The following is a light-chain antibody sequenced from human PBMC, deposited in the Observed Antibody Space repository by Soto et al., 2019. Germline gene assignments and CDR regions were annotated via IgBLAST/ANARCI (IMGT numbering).Light chain of an antibody. CDR1: KLGDKY. Sequence: SYELTQPPSVSVSPGQTARIICSGDKLGDKYANWYQQKTGQSPVLVIYQDNKRPSGIPERFSGSNSGNTATLTIRGTQAMDEADYYCQAWDSSTVIFGGGTKVTVL. J-gene: IGLJ2*01. CDR3: QAWDSSTVI. CDR2: QDN. V-gene: IGLV3-1*01.